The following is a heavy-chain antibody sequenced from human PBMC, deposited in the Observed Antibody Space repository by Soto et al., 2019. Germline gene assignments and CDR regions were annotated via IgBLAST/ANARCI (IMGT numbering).Heavy chain of an antibody. CDR3: AKRGYGRYNWFDP. D-gene: IGHD5-18*01. CDR1: GFTFSSYG. V-gene: IGHV3-30*18. J-gene: IGHJ5*02. Sequence: QVQLVESGGGVVQPGRSLRLSCAASGFTFSSYGMLWVRQAPGKGLEWVAVISYDGSNKYYADSVKGRFTISRDNSKNTLYLQMNSLRAEDTAVYYCAKRGYGRYNWFDPWGQGTLVTVSS. CDR2: ISYDGSNK.